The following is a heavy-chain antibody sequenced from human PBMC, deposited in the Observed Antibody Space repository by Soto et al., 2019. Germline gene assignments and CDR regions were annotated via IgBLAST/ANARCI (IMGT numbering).Heavy chain of an antibody. D-gene: IGHD2-2*01. CDR2: IDPSDSYT. Sequence: PGESLKISCKGSGYSFTSYWISWVRQMPGKGLEWMGRIDPSDSYTNYSPSFQGHVTISADKSISTAYLQWSSLKASDTAMYYCARHGGGRYCSSTSCYRNYYYGMDVWGQGTTVTVS. CDR1: GYSFTSYW. V-gene: IGHV5-10-1*01. CDR3: ARHGGGRYCSSTSCYRNYYYGMDV. J-gene: IGHJ6*02.